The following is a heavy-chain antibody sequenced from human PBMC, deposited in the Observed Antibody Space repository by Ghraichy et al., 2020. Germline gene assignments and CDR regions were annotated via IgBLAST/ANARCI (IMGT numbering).Heavy chain of an antibody. CDR3: ARSARLEWLPPYYYYGMDV. CDR1: GGSFSVYY. J-gene: IGHJ6*02. CDR2: INHSGST. Sequence: TLSLTCAVYGGSFSVYYWSWIRQTPGNGLEWSGEINHSGSTNYNPSLKSRVTISVDTSKNQFSLNLSSVTAADTAVYYCARSARLEWLPPYYYYGMDVWGQGTTVTVSS. D-gene: IGHD3-3*01. V-gene: IGHV4-34*01.